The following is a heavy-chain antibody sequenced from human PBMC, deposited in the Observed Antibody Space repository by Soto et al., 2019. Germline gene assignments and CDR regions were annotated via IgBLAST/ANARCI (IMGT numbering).Heavy chain of an antibody. D-gene: IGHD2-21*01. Sequence: QVQLVQSGGGVVQPGRTLRLSCAAAGFSLTAFGMQWVRQPPGKGLQWVARLTHDDGSAFYADSVKGRFTVSRDTSKNTLYLQMNSLRPEDTAIYYCASIADYWGQGTLVTVSS. CDR2: LTHDDGSA. V-gene: IGHV3-30*05. CDR3: ASIADY. J-gene: IGHJ4*02. CDR1: GFSLTAFG.